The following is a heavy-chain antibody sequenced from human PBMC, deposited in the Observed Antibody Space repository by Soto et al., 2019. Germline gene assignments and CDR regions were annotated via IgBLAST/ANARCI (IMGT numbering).Heavy chain of an antibody. V-gene: IGHV3-23*01. CDR1: GFTFSSYG. J-gene: IGHJ4*02. CDR2: SSATGAGT. CDR3: AKDRRAGGNYGFYSDF. D-gene: IGHD1-7*01. Sequence: EVQLLESGGGLVQPGGSLRLSCAASGFTFSSYGMTWVRQAPGKGLEWVSFSSATGAGTYYADSEKGRFTISRDNSKNTLYLQMTILRADDTAVYYCAKDRRAGGNYGFYSDFWGQGALVIVSS.